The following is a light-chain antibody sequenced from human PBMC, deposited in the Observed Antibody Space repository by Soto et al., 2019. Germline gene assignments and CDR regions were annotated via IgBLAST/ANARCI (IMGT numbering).Light chain of an antibody. V-gene: IGLV1-44*01. Sequence: QLVLTQPPSASGTPGQRVTISCSGSSSNIGGNTVNWYQQLPGTAPRLLIYSNNRRPSGVPDRFSGSKSGTSASLALSGLQSEDEADYHCAAWDDSLNGVIFGGGTQLTVL. J-gene: IGLJ2*01. CDR2: SNN. CDR1: SSNIGGNT. CDR3: AAWDDSLNGVI.